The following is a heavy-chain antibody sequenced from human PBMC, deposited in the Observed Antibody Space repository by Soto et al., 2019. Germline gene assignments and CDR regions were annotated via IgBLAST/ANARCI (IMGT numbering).Heavy chain of an antibody. CDR3: ARGLKGSSWYYYSSYGMHV. D-gene: IGHD6-13*01. J-gene: IGHJ6*02. CDR2: INHSGST. V-gene: IGHV4-34*01. Sequence: SETLSLTCAVYGGSFSGYYWSWIRQPPGKGLEWIGEINHSGSTNYNPSLKSRVTISVDTSKNQFSLKLSSVTAADTAVYHCARGLKGSSWYYYSSYGMHVWGQVTTVT. CDR1: GGSFSGYY.